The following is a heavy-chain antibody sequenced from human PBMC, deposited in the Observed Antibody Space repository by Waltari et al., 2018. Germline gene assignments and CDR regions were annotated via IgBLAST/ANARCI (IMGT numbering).Heavy chain of an antibody. J-gene: IGHJ4*02. CDR2: ISPDGYYQ. Sequence: QVQLVESGGGGVQPGRSLRLSCAASGFSFSDVGLHWVRQAPGKGREWVGVISPDGYYQVHADSVGVRFTISRDNSTNTLYLQMSSMRAEDTAVYFCARTERLDSIGYQGEYFDYWGQGTLVTVSS. CDR1: GFSFSDVG. D-gene: IGHD5-18*01. V-gene: IGHV3-30-3*01. CDR3: ARTERLDSIGYQGEYFDY.